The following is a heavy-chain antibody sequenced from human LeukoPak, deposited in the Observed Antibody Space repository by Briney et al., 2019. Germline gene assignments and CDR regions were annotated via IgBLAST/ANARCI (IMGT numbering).Heavy chain of an antibody. Sequence: PSETLSLTCTVSGGSISSSSYYWGWIRQPPGKGLEWIGSIYYSGSTYYNPSLKSRVTISVDTSKNQFSLKLSSVTAADTAVYYCARHQTQGGYSGGYDYIDRWGQGTLVTVSS. V-gene: IGHV4-39*01. CDR2: IYYSGST. D-gene: IGHD1-26*01. CDR1: GGSISSSSYY. CDR3: ARHQTQGGYSGGYDYIDR. J-gene: IGHJ5*02.